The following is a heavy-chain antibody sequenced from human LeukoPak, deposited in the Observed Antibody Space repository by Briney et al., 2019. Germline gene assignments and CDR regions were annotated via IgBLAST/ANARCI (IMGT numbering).Heavy chain of an antibody. CDR3: ATLSGSFDY. CDR2: TYYSGST. V-gene: IGHV4-59*08. CDR1: GGSISSYY. D-gene: IGHD7-27*01. Sequence: PSQTLSLTCTVSGGSISSYYWSWIRQPQGKGMEWIGYTYYSGSTNYHPSLKSRVTISEDTSKNQFSLKLSSVTAADTAVYYCATLSGSFDYWGQGTLVTVSS. J-gene: IGHJ4*02.